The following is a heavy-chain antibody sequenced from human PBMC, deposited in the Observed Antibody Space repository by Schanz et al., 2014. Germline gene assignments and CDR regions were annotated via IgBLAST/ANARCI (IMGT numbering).Heavy chain of an antibody. D-gene: IGHD4-4*01. CDR1: GGTFSSYA. V-gene: IGHV1-69*04. Sequence: QVQLVQSGAEVKKPGSSVKVSCTASGGTFSSYAISWVRQAPGQGLEWMGRIIPILGVANYAQNFQGRVTITADKSTTTAYMELSSLRSEDPAVYYCVRGLYSNYEFDSGGQGTLVNVSS. CDR3: VRGLYSNYEFDS. J-gene: IGHJ4*02. CDR2: IIPILGVA.